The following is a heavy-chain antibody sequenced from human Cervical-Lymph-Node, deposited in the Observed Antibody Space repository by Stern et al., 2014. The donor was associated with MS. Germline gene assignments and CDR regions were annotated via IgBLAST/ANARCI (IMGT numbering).Heavy chain of an antibody. J-gene: IGHJ4*02. D-gene: IGHD3-22*01. CDR2: IHGSGTS. CDR3: ARETDDGRDYYTAPFDQ. V-gene: IGHV4-59*02. CDR1: GDSVRTSY. Sequence: QVQLQESGPGLERPSETLSLTCRVSGDSVRTSYWSWIRRAPGRGLEWMGYIHGSGTSNYNPSLKSRIPISVDTSKNQLSLTLRSVTAADTAVYYCARETDDGRDYYTAPFDQWGQGTLVTVSS.